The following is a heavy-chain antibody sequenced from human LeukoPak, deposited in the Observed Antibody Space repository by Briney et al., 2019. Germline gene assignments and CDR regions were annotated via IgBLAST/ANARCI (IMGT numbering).Heavy chain of an antibody. CDR1: GFTFSSSA. CDR2: ISNNGGYT. V-gene: IGHV3-21*01. Sequence: GGSLRLSCAASGFTFSSSAMSWVRQAPGKGLEWVSAISNNGGYTYYADSVKGRFTISRDNAKNSLYLQMNSLRAEDTAVYYCARAGLNYGMDVWGQGTTVTVSS. CDR3: ARAGLNYGMDV. J-gene: IGHJ6*02.